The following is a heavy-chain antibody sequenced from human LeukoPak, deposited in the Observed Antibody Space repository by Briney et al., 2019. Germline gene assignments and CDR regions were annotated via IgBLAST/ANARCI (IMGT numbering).Heavy chain of an antibody. CDR2: ISGSGAST. CDR3: AKDVGKWESLHFFDY. D-gene: IGHD1-26*01. V-gene: IGHV3-23*01. Sequence: GGSLRLSCAASGFTFSSYWMHWVRQVPGKGLEWISGISGSGASTYYADSVKGRFTISRDDSRNTLYLQMNSLRGDDTAVYYCAKDVGKWESLHFFDYWGQGTLVTVSS. CDR1: GFTFSSYW. J-gene: IGHJ4*02.